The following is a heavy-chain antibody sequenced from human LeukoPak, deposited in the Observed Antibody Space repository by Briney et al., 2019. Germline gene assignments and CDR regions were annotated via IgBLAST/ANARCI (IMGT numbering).Heavy chain of an antibody. CDR1: GFTFRSYA. D-gene: IGHD5-12*01. CDR3: ARVWLRDYMDV. V-gene: IGHV3-23*01. Sequence: GGSLRLSCAVSGFTFRSYAMNWVRQAPGEGLEWVAAISADGGSTHYTTSVRGRFIIPRDTPKHTLSLKMNNRRADDTAVYCCARVWLRDYMDVWGEGTTVSVSS. CDR2: ISADGGST. J-gene: IGHJ6*03.